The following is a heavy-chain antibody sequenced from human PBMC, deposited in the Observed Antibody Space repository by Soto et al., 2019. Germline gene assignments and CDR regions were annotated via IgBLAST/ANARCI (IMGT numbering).Heavy chain of an antibody. V-gene: IGHV4-31*03. CDR3: ARANESSSPKRYYFDY. CDR1: GGSISSGGYY. D-gene: IGHD6-13*01. J-gene: IGHJ4*02. CDR2: IYYSGST. Sequence: QVQLQESGPGLVKPSQTLSLTCTVSGGSISSGGYYWSWIRQHPGKGLEWIGYIYYSGSTYYNPSLKSRVTISVDTSKNQFSLKLSSATAADTAVYYCARANESSSPKRYYFDYWGQGTLVTVSS.